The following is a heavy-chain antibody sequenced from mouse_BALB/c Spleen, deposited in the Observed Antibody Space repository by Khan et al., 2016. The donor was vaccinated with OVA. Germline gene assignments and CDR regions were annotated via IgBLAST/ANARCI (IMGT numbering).Heavy chain of an antibody. J-gene: IGHJ3*01. CDR3: ARGGYGGFAF. CDR1: GYTFSSYW. D-gene: IGHD2-14*01. V-gene: IGHV1-9*01. Sequence: LQESGGDLMKPGASVKISCKATGYTFSSYWIEWVKQRPGHGLEWIGQIFPGSVSITYNEKFKGKATFTADKSSNTAYRQRSSLNSGDSAFYYCARGGYGGFAFWGQGTLVTVSA. CDR2: IFPGSVSI.